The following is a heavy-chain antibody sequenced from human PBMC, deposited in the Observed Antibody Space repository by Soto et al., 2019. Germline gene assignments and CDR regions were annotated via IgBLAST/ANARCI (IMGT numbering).Heavy chain of an antibody. V-gene: IGHV3-30*18. CDR3: AKDRGYDYKNGLDV. D-gene: IGHD5-12*01. Sequence: QEHLVGSGGGVVQPGESLRLSCAASGFILRSNGMHWVRQAPGKGLEWVAVSSFDGTKTYYADSVKGRFTISRDTPNNTLHLQMTSLRVEDTAIYYCAKDRGYDYKNGLDVWGQGTTVTVSS. J-gene: IGHJ6*02. CDR1: GFILRSNG. CDR2: SSFDGTKT.